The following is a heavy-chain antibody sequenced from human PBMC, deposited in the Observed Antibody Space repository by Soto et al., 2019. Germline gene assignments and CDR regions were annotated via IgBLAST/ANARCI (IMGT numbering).Heavy chain of an antibody. J-gene: IGHJ5*02. Sequence: SLRLSCAASGFPFSHYWMHWVRQTPGKGLVWVSRINPAGTITNYADSVEGRFTTSRDNADSALFLQMNSLSAEDTAIYYCTSDTFGLRDTWGQGTLVTVSS. CDR3: TSDTFGLRDT. CDR1: GFPFSHYW. D-gene: IGHD3-16*01. V-gene: IGHV3-74*01. CDR2: INPAGTIT.